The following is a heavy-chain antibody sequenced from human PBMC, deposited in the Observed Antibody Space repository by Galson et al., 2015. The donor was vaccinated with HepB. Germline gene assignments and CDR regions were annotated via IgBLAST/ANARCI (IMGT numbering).Heavy chain of an antibody. CDR3: ARESYDSSGYYYQHTNPYYGMDV. CDR1: GYTFTSYA. Sequence: SVKVSCKASGYTFTSYAMNWVRQAPGQGLEWMGWINTNTGNPTYAQGFTGRFVFSLDTSVSTAYLQISSLKAEDTAVYYCARESYDSSGYYYQHTNPYYGMDVWGQGTTVTVSS. CDR2: INTNTGNP. J-gene: IGHJ6*02. V-gene: IGHV7-4-1*02. D-gene: IGHD3-22*01.